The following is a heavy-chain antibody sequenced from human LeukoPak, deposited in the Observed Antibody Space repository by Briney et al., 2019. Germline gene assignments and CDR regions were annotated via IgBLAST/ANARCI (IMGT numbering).Heavy chain of an antibody. CDR1: GGSFSGYY. J-gene: IGHJ6*03. Sequence: PSETLSLTCAVYGGSFSGYYWSWIRQPPGKGLEWIGEINHSGSTNYNPSLKSRVTISVDTSKNQFSLKLSSVTAADTVVYYCARALGGYYYMDVWGKGTTVTVSS. CDR2: INHSGST. V-gene: IGHV4-34*01. D-gene: IGHD3-3*02. CDR3: ARALGGYYYMDV.